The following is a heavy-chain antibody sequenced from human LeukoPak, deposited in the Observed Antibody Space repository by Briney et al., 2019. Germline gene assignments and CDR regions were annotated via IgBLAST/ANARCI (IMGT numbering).Heavy chain of an antibody. CDR1: GFTFDDCT. Sequence: GGSLRLSCAASGFTFDDCTMSWVRQAPGKGLEWVALISWDGDNTYYADSVKGRFTISRDNSKNSLYLQMNSLRTEDTALYYCAKGNSIAVSAFFDYWGQGTLVTVSS. J-gene: IGHJ4*02. CDR3: AKGNSIAVSAFFDY. CDR2: ISWDGDNT. D-gene: IGHD6-19*01. V-gene: IGHV3-43*01.